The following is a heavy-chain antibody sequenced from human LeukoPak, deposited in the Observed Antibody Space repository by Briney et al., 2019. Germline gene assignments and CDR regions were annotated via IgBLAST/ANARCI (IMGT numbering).Heavy chain of an antibody. CDR2: INPNSGGT. J-gene: IGHJ4*02. Sequence: ASVKVSCKASGYTFTGYYMHWVRQAPGQGLEWMGWINPNSGGTNYAQKFQGRVTMTRDTSISTAYMELSRLRSDDTAVYYCARGARIMITFGGVLSGDYWGQGTLVTVSS. CDR3: ARGARIMITFGGVLSGDY. V-gene: IGHV1-2*02. CDR1: GYTFTGYY. D-gene: IGHD3-16*01.